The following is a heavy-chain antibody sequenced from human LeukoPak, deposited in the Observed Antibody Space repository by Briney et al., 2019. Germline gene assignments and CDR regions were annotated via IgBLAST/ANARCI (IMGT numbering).Heavy chain of an antibody. CDR3: AREYSSSWGNAFDI. J-gene: IGHJ3*02. D-gene: IGHD6-13*01. CDR1: GFTLSNSW. V-gene: IGHV3-74*01. Sequence: PGGSLRLSCAASGFTLSNSWMSWVRQAPGKGLVWVSRISSDGSSTTYADSVKGRFTVSRDNAKNTLYLQMNSLRAEDTAVYYCAREYSSSWGNAFDIWGQGTMVTVSS. CDR2: ISSDGSST.